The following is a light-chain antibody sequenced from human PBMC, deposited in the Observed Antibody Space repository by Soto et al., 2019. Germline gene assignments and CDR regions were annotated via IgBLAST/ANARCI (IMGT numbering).Light chain of an antibody. CDR2: DAS. V-gene: IGKV1-5*01. CDR1: QSISSR. Sequence: DIQMTQSPSTLSASVGDRVTITCRASQSISSRLAWFQQKPGKAPNLLIYDASSLESGVPSRFSGSGSGTEFTLTISSLQPDDFATYYCQQYYSYWTFGQGTKVDIK. J-gene: IGKJ1*01. CDR3: QQYYSYWT.